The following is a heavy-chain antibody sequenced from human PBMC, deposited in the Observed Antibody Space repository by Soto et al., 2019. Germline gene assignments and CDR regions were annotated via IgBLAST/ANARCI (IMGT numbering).Heavy chain of an antibody. J-gene: IGHJ5*02. D-gene: IGHD6-19*01. V-gene: IGHV3-66*01. CDR3: ASNPRSSGWSPTLGFDP. CDR2: IYSGGST. Sequence: GGSLRLSCAASGFTVSSNYMSWVRQAPGKGLEWVSVIYSGGSTYYADSVKGRFTISRDNSKNTLYLQMNGLRAEDTAVYYCASNPRSSGWSPTLGFDPWGQGTLVTVSS. CDR1: GFTVSSNY.